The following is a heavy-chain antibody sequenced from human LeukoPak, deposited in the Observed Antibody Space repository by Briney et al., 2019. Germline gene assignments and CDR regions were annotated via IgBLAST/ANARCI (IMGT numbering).Heavy chain of an antibody. CDR1: GFTFSSYA. V-gene: IGHV3-23*01. CDR3: AKARGQPYYFDY. J-gene: IGHJ4*02. D-gene: IGHD2-2*01. Sequence: GGSLRLSCASSGFTFSSYARSWVRQAPGKGLEWVSAISGSGGSTYYADSVKGRFTISRDNSKNTLYLQMNSLRAEDTAVYYCAKARGQPYYFDYWGQGTLVTVSS. CDR2: ISGSGGST.